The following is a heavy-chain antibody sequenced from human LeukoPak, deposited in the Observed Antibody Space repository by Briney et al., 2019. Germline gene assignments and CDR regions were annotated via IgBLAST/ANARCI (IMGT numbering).Heavy chain of an antibody. Sequence: SETLSLTCTVSGGSISSGGYYWSWIRQHPGKGLEWIGCIYYSGSTYYDPSLKSRVTISVDTSKNQFSLKLSSVTAADTAVYYCARQHSSIAAAGTLPYYYYGMDVWGQGTTVTVSS. D-gene: IGHD6-13*01. V-gene: IGHV4-31*03. CDR3: ARQHSSIAAAGTLPYYYYGMDV. CDR2: IYYSGST. J-gene: IGHJ6*02. CDR1: GGSISSGGYY.